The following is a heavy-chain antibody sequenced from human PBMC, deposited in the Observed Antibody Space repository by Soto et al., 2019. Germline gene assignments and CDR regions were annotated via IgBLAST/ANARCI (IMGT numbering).Heavy chain of an antibody. Sequence: PSETLSLTCTVSGGSISSGGYYWSWIRQHPGKGLEWIGYIYYSGSTYYNPSLKSRVTISVDTSKNQFSLKLSSVTAADTAVYYCARVHRELELNFDYWGQGTLVTVSS. J-gene: IGHJ4*02. CDR1: GGSISSGGYY. D-gene: IGHD1-7*01. CDR3: ARVHRELELNFDY. CDR2: IYYSGST. V-gene: IGHV4-31*03.